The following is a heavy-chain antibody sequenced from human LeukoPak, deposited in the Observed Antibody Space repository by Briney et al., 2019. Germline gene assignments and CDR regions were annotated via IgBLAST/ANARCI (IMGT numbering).Heavy chain of an antibody. V-gene: IGHV4-59*08. CDR1: GGSISSYY. J-gene: IGHJ4*02. Sequence: SETLSLTCTVSGGSISSYYWSWIRQPPGKGLEWIGYIYYSGSTNYNPSLKSRVTISVDTSKNQFSLKLSSVTAADTAVYYCASYRDGYKPVFGYWGQGTLVTVSS. D-gene: IGHD5-24*01. CDR2: IYYSGST. CDR3: ASYRDGYKPVFGY.